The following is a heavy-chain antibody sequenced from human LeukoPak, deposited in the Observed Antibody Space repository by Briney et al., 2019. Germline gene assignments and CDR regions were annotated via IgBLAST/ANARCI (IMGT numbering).Heavy chain of an antibody. Sequence: PSETLSLTCTVSGGSINNDHYYWGWIRQPPGKGLEWIGSIYYSGSTHYNPSLKSRVTISVDTTKNQFSLKLSSVTAADTAVYYCARQYQMGPGLGLGWGQGTLVTVSP. CDR2: IYYSGST. CDR1: GGSINNDHYY. D-gene: IGHD5-24*01. V-gene: IGHV4-39*01. CDR3: ARQYQMGPGLGLG. J-gene: IGHJ4*02.